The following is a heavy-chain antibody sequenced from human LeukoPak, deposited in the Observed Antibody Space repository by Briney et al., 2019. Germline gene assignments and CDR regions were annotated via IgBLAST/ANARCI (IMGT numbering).Heavy chain of an antibody. CDR2: INSHGSST. CDR3: ARGRRDWYFDL. Sequence: GRSLRLSCVTSGFTFSSYGMHWVGQVPGKGLVWVSRINSHGSSTSYADSVKGRFTISRDNAKNTLYLQMNSLRAEDTAVYYCARGRRDWYFDLWGRGTLVTVSS. CDR1: GFTFSSYG. V-gene: IGHV3-74*01. J-gene: IGHJ2*01.